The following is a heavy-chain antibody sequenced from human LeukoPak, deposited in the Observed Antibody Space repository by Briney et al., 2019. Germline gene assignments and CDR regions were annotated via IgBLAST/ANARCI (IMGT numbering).Heavy chain of an antibody. Sequence: AASVKVSCKASGGTFSSYAISWVRQAPGQGLEWMGGIIPIFGTENYAQKFQGRVTITTDESKSTAYMELSSLRSEDTAVYYCARGSPSDNDLWSGYYSAYYYYMDVWGKGTTVTVSS. CDR1: GGTFSSYA. CDR2: IIPIFGTE. J-gene: IGHJ6*03. V-gene: IGHV1-69*05. D-gene: IGHD3-3*01. CDR3: ARGSPSDNDLWSGYYSAYYYYMDV.